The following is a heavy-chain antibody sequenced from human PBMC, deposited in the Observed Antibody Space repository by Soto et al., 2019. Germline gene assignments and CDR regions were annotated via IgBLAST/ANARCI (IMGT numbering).Heavy chain of an antibody. CDR2: ISSSSSCI. V-gene: IGHV3-21*01. CDR1: GFTFSSYS. CDR3: ARDLYSSSARYFDY. D-gene: IGHD6-6*01. Sequence: EVQLVESGGGLVKPGGSLRLSCAASGFTFSSYSMNWVRQAPGKGLEWVSSISSSSSCIYYADSVKGRFTISRDNAKTSLYLQMNSLRAEDRAVYYCARDLYSSSARYFDYWGQGTRVTVSS. J-gene: IGHJ4*02.